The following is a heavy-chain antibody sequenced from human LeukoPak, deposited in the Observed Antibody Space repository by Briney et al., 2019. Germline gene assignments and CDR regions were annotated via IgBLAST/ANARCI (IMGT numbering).Heavy chain of an antibody. CDR2: ISGSGGST. J-gene: IGHJ4*02. V-gene: IGHV3-23*01. Sequence: GGSLRLSCAASGFTFSRYAMSWVRQAPGKGLEWVSVISGSGGSTYYADSVKGRFTISRDNSKNTLYLQMNSLRAEDTAVYYCARGTAGSYYLDYWGQGTLVTVPS. CDR3: ARGTAGSYYLDY. CDR1: GFTFSRYA. D-gene: IGHD1-26*01.